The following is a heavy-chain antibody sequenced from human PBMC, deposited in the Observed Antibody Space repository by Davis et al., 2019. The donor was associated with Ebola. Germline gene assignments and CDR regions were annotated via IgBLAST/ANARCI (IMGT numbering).Heavy chain of an antibody. CDR2: IYHSGST. V-gene: IGHV4-30-2*02. CDR3: ARLVGAMGGFDY. D-gene: IGHD1-26*01. Sequence: SETLSLTCAVSGGSISSGGYSWSWIRQPPGKGLEWIGYIYHSGSTYYNPSLKSRVTISVDRSKNQFSLKLSSVTAADTAVYYCARLVGAMGGFDYWGQGTLVTVSS. J-gene: IGHJ4*02. CDR1: GGSISSGGYS.